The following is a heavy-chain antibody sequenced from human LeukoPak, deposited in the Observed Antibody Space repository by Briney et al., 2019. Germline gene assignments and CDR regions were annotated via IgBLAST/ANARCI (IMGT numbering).Heavy chain of an antibody. V-gene: IGHV4-59*08. CDR1: GGSLSSYY. CDR3: ARPAGNYDSSGFLAFDI. CDR2: IYYSGRT. D-gene: IGHD3-22*01. J-gene: IGHJ3*02. Sequence: SETLSLTCTVSGGSLSSYYWSWIRQPPGKQLEWIGYIYYSGRTNYNPSLRSRVTMSVDTSKNQFSLNLSSVTAADTAVYYCARPAGNYDSSGFLAFDIWGQGTIVTVSS.